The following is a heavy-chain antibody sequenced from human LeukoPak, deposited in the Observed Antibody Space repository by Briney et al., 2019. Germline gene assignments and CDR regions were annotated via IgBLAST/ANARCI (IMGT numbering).Heavy chain of an antibody. Sequence: GGSLRLSCAASGFTFSSYAMSWVRQAPGKGLEWVSGISGSGGSTNYADSVKGRFTISRDNSKTTLYLQMNSLRAEDTAVYYCAKDRSGGSGSYSTFDYWGQGTLVTVSS. J-gene: IGHJ4*02. CDR3: AKDRSGGSGSYSTFDY. CDR1: GFTFSSYA. D-gene: IGHD3-10*01. CDR2: ISGSGGST. V-gene: IGHV3-23*01.